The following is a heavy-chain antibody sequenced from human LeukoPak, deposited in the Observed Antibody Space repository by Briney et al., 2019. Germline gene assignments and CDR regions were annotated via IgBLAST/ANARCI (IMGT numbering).Heavy chain of an antibody. CDR2: IIPIFGTA. J-gene: IGHJ1*01. Sequence: SVKVSCKASGGTFSSYAISWVRQAPGQGLEWMGGIIPIFGTANYAQKFQGRVTITADESTSTAYMELSSLRSGDTAVYYCARYCSSTSCYGYAEYFQHWGQGTLVTVSS. CDR3: ARYCSSTSCYGYAEYFQH. D-gene: IGHD2-2*01. CDR1: GGTFSSYA. V-gene: IGHV1-69*13.